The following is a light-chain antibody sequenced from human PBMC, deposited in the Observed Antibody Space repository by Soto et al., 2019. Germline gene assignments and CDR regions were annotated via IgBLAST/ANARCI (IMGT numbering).Light chain of an antibody. CDR2: AAS. CDR3: QQSYSTPIT. V-gene: IGKV1-39*01. Sequence: DIQMTQSPSSLSASVGDRVTITCRASQSINSDLNWYQQKPGKAPKLLIYAASSLHSGVPSRFSGSGSGTDFTLTISSLQPEDFATYYCQQSYSTPITFGQGTRLEIK. J-gene: IGKJ5*01. CDR1: QSINSD.